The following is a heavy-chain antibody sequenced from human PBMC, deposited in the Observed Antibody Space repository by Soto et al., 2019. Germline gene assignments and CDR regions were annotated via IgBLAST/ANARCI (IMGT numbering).Heavy chain of an antibody. CDR1: GVTVSVNL. CDR2: INSGGST. J-gene: IGHJ6*02. CDR3: ARENYYYGMDV. V-gene: IGHV3-66*01. Sequence: PGGSLRLSCAASGVTVSVNLMNSVRQAPGKGLEWVSVINSGGSTDYADSVKGRFTISRDISKNTLYLQMNSLRAEDTAVYYCARENYYYGMDVWGQGTTVTVSS.